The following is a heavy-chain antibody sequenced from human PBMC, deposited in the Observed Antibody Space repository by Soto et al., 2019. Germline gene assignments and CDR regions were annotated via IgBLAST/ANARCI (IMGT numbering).Heavy chain of an antibody. Sequence: ASVKVSCKTSGYPFTSYGVTWVRQAPGQGLEWMGWIGAYSGHTNYAQKVQGRVTMTTDTSTSTAYMELRSLRSDDTAVYYCARDGTSFDCTSSSCHLGGYYGMDVWGQGTTVTVSS. D-gene: IGHD2-2*01. CDR3: ARDGTSFDCTSSSCHLGGYYGMDV. CDR2: IGAYSGHT. CDR1: GYPFTSYG. J-gene: IGHJ6*02. V-gene: IGHV1-18*01.